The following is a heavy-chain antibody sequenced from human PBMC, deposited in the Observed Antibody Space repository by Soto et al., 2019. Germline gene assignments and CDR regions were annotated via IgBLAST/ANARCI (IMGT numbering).Heavy chain of an antibody. V-gene: IGHV4-39*01. CDR1: GGSISSSSYY. CDR2: IYYSGST. J-gene: IGHJ4*02. Sequence: SETLSLTCTVSGGSISSSSYYWGWIRQPPGKGLEWIGSIYYSGSTYYNPSLKSRVTISVDTSKNQFSLKLSSVTAADTAVYYCARQERITIFGVVMRVFDYWGQGTLVTVSS. D-gene: IGHD3-3*01. CDR3: ARQERITIFGVVMRVFDY.